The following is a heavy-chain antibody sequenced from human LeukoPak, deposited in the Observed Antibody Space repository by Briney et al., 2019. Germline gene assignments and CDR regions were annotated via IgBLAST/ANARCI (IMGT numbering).Heavy chain of an antibody. Sequence: SETLSLTCTVSGGSISSGGYYWSWIRQPPGKGLEWIGYIYHSGSTYYNPSLNSRLTISVDTSKSQFSLDLTSVTAADTAVYYCARGGGFCNSISCYFDFWGQGTLVTVSS. CDR1: GGSISSGGYY. J-gene: IGHJ4*02. CDR3: ARGGGFCNSISCYFDF. CDR2: IYHSGST. V-gene: IGHV4-30-2*01. D-gene: IGHD2-2*01.